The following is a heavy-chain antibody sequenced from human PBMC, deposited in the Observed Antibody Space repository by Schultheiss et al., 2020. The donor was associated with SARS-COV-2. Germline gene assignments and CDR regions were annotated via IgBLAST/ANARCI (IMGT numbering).Heavy chain of an antibody. V-gene: IGHV4-34*01. Sequence: SETLSLTCAVYGGSFSGYYWSWIRQPPGKGLEWIGEINHSGSTNYNPSLKSRATISVDTSKDQFSLKMRSVTAADTAVYYCARSYDFWSGYGFDYWGQGTLVTVSS. CDR2: INHSGST. D-gene: IGHD3-3*01. CDR1: GGSFSGYY. J-gene: IGHJ4*02. CDR3: ARSYDFWSGYGFDY.